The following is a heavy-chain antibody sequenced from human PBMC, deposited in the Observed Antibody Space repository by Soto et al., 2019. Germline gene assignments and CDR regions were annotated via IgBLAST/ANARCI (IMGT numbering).Heavy chain of an antibody. V-gene: IGHV5-51*01. CDR3: ARERKMGYCSGGSCYDAYDI. Sequence: GESLKISCKGSGYSFTSHWIAWVRQMPGKGLEWMGIIYPGDSDTRYSLSFQGQVTISVDKSISTAYLQWSSLKASDTAMYYCARERKMGYCSGGSCYDAYDIWGQGTTVTVS. CDR1: GYSFTSHW. D-gene: IGHD2-15*01. J-gene: IGHJ3*02. CDR2: IYPGDSDT.